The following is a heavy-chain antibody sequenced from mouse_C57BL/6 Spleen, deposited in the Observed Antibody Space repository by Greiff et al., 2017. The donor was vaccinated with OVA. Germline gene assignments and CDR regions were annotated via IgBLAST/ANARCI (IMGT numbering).Heavy chain of an antibody. D-gene: IGHD2-12*01. V-gene: IGHV2-5*01. CDR2: IWRGGST. J-gene: IGHJ4*01. Sequence: VQRVESGPGLVQPSQSLSITCTVSGFSLTSYGVYWVRQSPGKGLEWLGVIWRGGSTDYNAAFMSRLSITKNNSKSQVFFKMNSLQADDTAIYYCAKRVYDGYAMDYWGQGTSVTVSS. CDR1: GFSLTSYG. CDR3: AKRVYDGYAMDY.